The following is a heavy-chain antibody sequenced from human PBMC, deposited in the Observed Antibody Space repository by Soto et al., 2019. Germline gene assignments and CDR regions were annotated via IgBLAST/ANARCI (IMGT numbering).Heavy chain of an antibody. D-gene: IGHD1-26*01. CDR1: GGSISSGGYY. V-gene: IGHV4-31*03. CDR2: IYYSGST. Sequence: QVQLQESGPGLVKPSQTLSLTCSVSGGSISSGGYYWSWIRQHPEKGLEWIGYIYYSGSTNYKPSLKSRVIISVDTSSNRFSLDLRSVTAADTAIYYCARHSASWQGFDYWGQGTLVTVSS. CDR3: ARHSASWQGFDY. J-gene: IGHJ4*02.